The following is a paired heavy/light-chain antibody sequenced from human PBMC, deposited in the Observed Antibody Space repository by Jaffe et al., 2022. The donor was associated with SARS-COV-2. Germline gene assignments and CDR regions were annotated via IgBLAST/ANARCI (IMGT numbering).Heavy chain of an antibody. CDR2: ISADGRGT. J-gene: IGHJ4*02. D-gene: IGHD6-19*01. V-gene: IGHV3-23*01. CDR3: AKEQAGSGWSFDS. Sequence: DVQLLESGGGLVQPGGSLRLSCLASGFTFSSSVMGWVRQAPGKGLEWVSVISADGRGTYYADSVKGRFTFSRDNSKDTLYLQMNSLRAEDTAVYYCAKEQAGSGWSFDSWGQGTLVTVSS. CDR1: GFTFSSSV.
Light chain of an antibody. Sequence: EIVLTQSPGTLSLSPGDRATLSCRASQSLSNYYLTWYQQKPGQAPRLLIYGASSRASGIPDRFSGSGSGTDFTLTISRLEPEDFAVYYCQHFGSSRLTFGGGTRVEIK. V-gene: IGKV3-20*01. CDR1: QSLSNYY. CDR2: GAS. CDR3: QHFGSSRLT. J-gene: IGKJ4*01.